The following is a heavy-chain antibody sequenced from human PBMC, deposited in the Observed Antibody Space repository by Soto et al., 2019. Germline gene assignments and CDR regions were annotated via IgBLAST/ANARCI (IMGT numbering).Heavy chain of an antibody. V-gene: IGHV3-23*01. J-gene: IGHJ6*02. CDR2: ISDSGDTT. CDR3: AKPHVTYFYYGVDL. CDR1: GFTFSSYG. Sequence: PGGSLRLSCAASGFTFSSYGMNWVRQAPGKGLEWVSGISDSGDTTYYADSVKGWFTISRDNSKNTLYLQMSSLRAEDTALYYCAKPHVTYFYYGVDLWGQGTTVTVSS. D-gene: IGHD3-10*01.